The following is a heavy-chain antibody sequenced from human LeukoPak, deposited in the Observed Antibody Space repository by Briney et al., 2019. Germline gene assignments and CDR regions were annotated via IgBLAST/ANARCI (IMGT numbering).Heavy chain of an antibody. Sequence: SETLSLTCAVYGGSFSGYYWSWIRQPPGKGLEWIGEINHSGSTNYSPSLKSRVTISVDTSKNQFSLKLSSVTAADTAVYYCARGPPRYYDSSGYYYAYWGQGTLVTVSS. CDR2: INHSGST. V-gene: IGHV4-34*01. D-gene: IGHD3-22*01. J-gene: IGHJ4*02. CDR3: ARGPPRYYDSSGYYYAY. CDR1: GGSFSGYY.